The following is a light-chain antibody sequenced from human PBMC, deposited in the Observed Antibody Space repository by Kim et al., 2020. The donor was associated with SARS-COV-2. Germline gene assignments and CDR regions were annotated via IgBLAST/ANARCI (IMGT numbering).Light chain of an antibody. CDR2: DAS. Sequence: LSGSPGERATLSRRASQNVRDHLAWYQQKPGQAPRLLIYDASTRATDIPARFSGSGSGTEFTLTISSLQSEDCALYYCQQYNDWRTFGQGTKLE. CDR3: QQYNDWRT. CDR1: QNVRDH. V-gene: IGKV3-15*01. J-gene: IGKJ2*01.